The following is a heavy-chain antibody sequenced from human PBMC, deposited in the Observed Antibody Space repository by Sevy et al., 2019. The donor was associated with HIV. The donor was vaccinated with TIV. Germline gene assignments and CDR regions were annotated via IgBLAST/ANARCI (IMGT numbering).Heavy chain of an antibody. J-gene: IGHJ5*02. V-gene: IGHV4-61*01. CDR3: ARAVHYGSGSYSDNNWFDP. D-gene: IGHD3-10*01. CDR1: GGSVSSGSYY. CDR2: IYYSGST. Sequence: SKTLSLTCTVSGGSVSSGSYYWSWIRQPPGKGLKWIGYIYYSGSTNYNPSLKSRVTISVDTSKNQFSLKLSSVTAADTAVYYCARAVHYGSGSYSDNNWFDPWGQGTLVTVSS.